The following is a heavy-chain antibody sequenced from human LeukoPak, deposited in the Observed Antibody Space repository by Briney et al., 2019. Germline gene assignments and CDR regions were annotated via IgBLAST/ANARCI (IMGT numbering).Heavy chain of an antibody. CDR1: GGSISSGSYY. D-gene: IGHD4-11*01. CDR2: IYTSGST. CDR3: ARADDHSNYSIDY. J-gene: IGHJ4*02. V-gene: IGHV4-61*02. Sequence: PSETLSLTCTVSGGSISSGSYYWSWIRQPAGKGLEWIGRIYTSGSTNYNPSLKSRVTISVDTSKNQFSLKLSSVTAADTAVYYCARADDHSNYSIDYWGQGTLVTVSS.